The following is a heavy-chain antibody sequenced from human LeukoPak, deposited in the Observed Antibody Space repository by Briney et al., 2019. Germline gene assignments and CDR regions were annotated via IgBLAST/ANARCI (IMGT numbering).Heavy chain of an antibody. J-gene: IGHJ4*02. Sequence: ASVKVSCKASGXTXXXXXXHXXXXXXGXGXXWXXXXXXXSXGTXYAQKFQGRVTMTRDXSISTAYMELSRLRSDDTAVYYXARVGSTYYYDSGPTFFDYWGQGTLVTVSS. CDR2: XXXXSXGT. CDR1: GXTXXXXX. D-gene: IGHD3-22*01. V-gene: IGHV1-2*02. CDR3: ARVGSTYYYDSGPTFFDY.